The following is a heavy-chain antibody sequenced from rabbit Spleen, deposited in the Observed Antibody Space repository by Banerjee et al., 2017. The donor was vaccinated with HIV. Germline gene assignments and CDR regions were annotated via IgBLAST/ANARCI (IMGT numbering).Heavy chain of an antibody. Sequence: QEQLVESGGGLVKPGASLTLSCKASGLDFSVGDVMCWVRQAPGKGLEWIACINIVTGRAVYANWASGRFTFSKTSSTTVTLEMTSLTVADTATFFCGRAGEGGYGYLDLWGPGTLVTVS. CDR2: INIVTGRA. D-gene: IGHD2-1*01. CDR3: GRAGEGGYGYLDL. V-gene: IGHV1S45*01. J-gene: IGHJ4*01. CDR1: GLDFSVGDV.